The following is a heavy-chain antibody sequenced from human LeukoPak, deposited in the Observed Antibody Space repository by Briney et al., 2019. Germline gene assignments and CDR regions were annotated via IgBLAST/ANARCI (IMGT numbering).Heavy chain of an antibody. J-gene: IGHJ4*02. Sequence: SETLSLTCTVSGGSISSYYWSWIRQPPGKGLEWIGYIYYSGSTNYNPSLKSRVTISVDTSKNQFSLKLSSVTAADTAVYYCAKAPDIVATGGRDYWGQGTLVTVSP. D-gene: IGHD5-12*01. CDR3: AKAPDIVATGGRDY. V-gene: IGHV4-59*01. CDR1: GGSISSYY. CDR2: IYYSGST.